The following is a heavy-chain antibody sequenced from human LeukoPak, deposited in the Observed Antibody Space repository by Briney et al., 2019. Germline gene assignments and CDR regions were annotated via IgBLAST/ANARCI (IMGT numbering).Heavy chain of an antibody. Sequence: GGSLRLSCAASGFTFSSYEMNWVRQAPGKGVEGVSYISSSGSTIYYADSVKGRFTISRDNAKNSLYLQMNSLRAEDTAVYYCARELRDCSGGSCYSDFDYWGQGTLVTVSS. CDR3: ARELRDCSGGSCYSDFDY. J-gene: IGHJ4*02. CDR2: ISSSGSTI. CDR1: GFTFSSYE. D-gene: IGHD2-15*01. V-gene: IGHV3-48*03.